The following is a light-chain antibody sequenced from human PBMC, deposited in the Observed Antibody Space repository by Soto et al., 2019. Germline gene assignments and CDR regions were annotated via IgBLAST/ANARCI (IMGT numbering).Light chain of an antibody. CDR2: GAS. CDR3: QQYSNWPRT. V-gene: IGKV3-15*01. J-gene: IGKJ1*01. Sequence: EIVMTQSRATLSVSPGEGATLSCRASQPISSGLVWYQQKPGQPPRLLIYGASTRVSGIPARFSGSGSGTEFTLTISSLQSEDFAVYYCQQYSNWPRTFGQGTKV. CDR1: QPISSG.